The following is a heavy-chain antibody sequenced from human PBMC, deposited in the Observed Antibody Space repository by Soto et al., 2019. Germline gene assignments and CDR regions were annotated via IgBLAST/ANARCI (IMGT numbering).Heavy chain of an antibody. CDR1: GFTFSSYG. Sequence: GGSLRLSCAASGFTFSSYGMHWVRQAPGKGLEWVANIKQDGSEKYYVDSVKGRFTISRDNAKNSLYLQMNSLRAEDTAVYYCARDLAATLSYWGQGTLVTVSS. J-gene: IGHJ4*02. CDR3: ARDLAATLSY. CDR2: IKQDGSEK. D-gene: IGHD2-15*01. V-gene: IGHV3-7*05.